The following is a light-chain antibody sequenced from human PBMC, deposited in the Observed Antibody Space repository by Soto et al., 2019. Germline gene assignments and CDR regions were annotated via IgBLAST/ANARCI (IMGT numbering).Light chain of an antibody. CDR1: QSISSW. Sequence: DIPMTPSPSTPSASLGDRVTITFPASQSISSWLAWYQQKPGKAPKLLIYDASSLESGVPSRFSGSGSGTEFTLTISSLQPDDFATYYCQQYNSYSRTFGQGTKV. CDR3: QQYNSYSRT. V-gene: IGKV1-5*01. CDR2: DAS. J-gene: IGKJ1*01.